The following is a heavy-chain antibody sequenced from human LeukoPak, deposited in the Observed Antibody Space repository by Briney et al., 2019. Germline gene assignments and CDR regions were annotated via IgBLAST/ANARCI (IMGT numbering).Heavy chain of an antibody. CDR2: IYYSGTT. D-gene: IGHD3-9*01. CDR3: ARVNGAPRLRYFDWTTIDY. Sequence: PSETLSLTCTLSGGSITRSGYYWGWIRQPPGKGLEWIGNIYYSGTTNYNPSLKSRVTISVDTSKNQFSLKLSSVTAADTAVYYCARVNGAPRLRYFDWTTIDYWGQGTLVTVSS. V-gene: IGHV4-39*07. CDR1: GGSITRSGYY. J-gene: IGHJ4*02.